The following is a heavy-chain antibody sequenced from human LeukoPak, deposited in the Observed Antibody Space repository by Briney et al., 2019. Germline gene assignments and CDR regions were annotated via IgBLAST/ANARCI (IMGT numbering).Heavy chain of an antibody. V-gene: IGHV3-11*01. D-gene: IGHD3-3*01. Sequence: GGSLRLSCAASGFTFSDYYMSWIRQAPGKGLEWVSYISSSGSTIYYADSVKGRFTISRDNAKNSLYLQMNSLRAEDTAVYYCAREYDDDYYYYGMDVWGHGTTVTVSS. CDR2: ISSSGSTI. CDR1: GFTFSDYY. J-gene: IGHJ6*02. CDR3: AREYDDDYYYYGMDV.